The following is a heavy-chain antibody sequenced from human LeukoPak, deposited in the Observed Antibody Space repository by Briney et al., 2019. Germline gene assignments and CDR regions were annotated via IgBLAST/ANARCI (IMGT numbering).Heavy chain of an antibody. Sequence: ASVRVSCKASGYTFSGYYMHWVRQAPGQGLEWMGWINPNSGGTNYAQKLQGRVTMTRDTSISTPYMELSRLRSDDTAVYYCARDFPYCSSTSCYPSDPWGEGTLVTVSS. V-gene: IGHV1-2*02. D-gene: IGHD2-2*01. CDR2: INPNSGGT. CDR1: GYTFSGYY. J-gene: IGHJ5*02. CDR3: ARDFPYCSSTSCYPSDP.